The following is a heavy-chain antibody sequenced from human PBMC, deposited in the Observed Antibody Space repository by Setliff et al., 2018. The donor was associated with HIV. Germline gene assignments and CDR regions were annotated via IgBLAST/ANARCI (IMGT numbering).Heavy chain of an antibody. CDR3: ARRIDNSGSFPDKNWFDT. CDR2: IFSSGST. D-gene: IGHD3-10*01. Sequence: SETLSLTCTVSGGSISSYCWNWIRQSPGRGLGWIGFIFSSGSTKYNPSLQSRVTMSIDTSKNQFSLKLTSVTAADTAVYYCARRIDNSGSFPDKNWFDTWGQGSLVTVSS. CDR1: GGSISSYC. V-gene: IGHV4-4*09. J-gene: IGHJ5*02.